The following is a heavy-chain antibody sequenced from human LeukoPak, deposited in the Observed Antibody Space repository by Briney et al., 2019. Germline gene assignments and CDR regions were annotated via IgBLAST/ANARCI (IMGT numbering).Heavy chain of an antibody. CDR2: INPSGGST. J-gene: IGHJ4*02. CDR1: GYTFTSYY. CDR3: ARDEGIAAHFDY. D-gene: IGHD6-6*01. V-gene: IGHV1-46*01. Sequence: ASVKVSCKASGYTFTSYYMHWVRQAPGQGLEWMGIINPSGGSTSYAQKFQGRVTMTRDTSTSTVCMELSSLRSEDTAVYYCARDEGIAAHFDYWGQGTLVTVSS.